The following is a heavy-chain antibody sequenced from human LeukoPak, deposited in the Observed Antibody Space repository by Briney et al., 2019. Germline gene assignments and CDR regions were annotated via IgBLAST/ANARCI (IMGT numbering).Heavy chain of an antibody. V-gene: IGHV1-2*02. Sequence: ASVKVSCKASGYTFSDYYIHWVRQAPGQGLEWMGWLHTDSGGTNYGRQFQGRISMTRETPISTAYMELSSLRSDDMAVYYCARGAPLNCDDYNCYLFYFDYWGQGSLVTVSS. D-gene: IGHD1-20*01. CDR3: ARGAPLNCDDYNCYLFYFDY. CDR2: LHTDSGGT. CDR1: GYTFSDYY. J-gene: IGHJ4*02.